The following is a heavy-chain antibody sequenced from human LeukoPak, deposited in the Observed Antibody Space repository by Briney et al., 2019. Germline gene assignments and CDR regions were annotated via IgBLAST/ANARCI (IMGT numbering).Heavy chain of an antibody. J-gene: IGHJ4*02. V-gene: IGHV1-8*01. CDR3: ARTLTYGDYDFDY. Sequence: ASVKVSCKASGYTFTSYDINWVRQATGQGLESMGWMNPNSGNTGYAQKFQGRVTMTRDTSISTAYMELNSLRSEDTAVYYCARTLTYGDYDFDYWGQGTLVTVSS. CDR2: MNPNSGNT. CDR1: GYTFTSYD. D-gene: IGHD4-17*01.